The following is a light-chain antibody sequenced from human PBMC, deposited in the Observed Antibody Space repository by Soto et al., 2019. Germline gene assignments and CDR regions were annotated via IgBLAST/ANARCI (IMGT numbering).Light chain of an antibody. V-gene: IGKV1-5*03. J-gene: IGKJ1*01. CDR1: QSITSW. CDR3: QQYKLYPWT. CDR2: KAS. Sequence: DLQMTQSPSTLSASVGDRVTITCRASQSITSWLAWYQQKPGKAPKLLIYKASSLESGVPSRFSGSGSGTEFTLTISSLQPDDFAAYYCQQYKLYPWTFGQGTKVEFK.